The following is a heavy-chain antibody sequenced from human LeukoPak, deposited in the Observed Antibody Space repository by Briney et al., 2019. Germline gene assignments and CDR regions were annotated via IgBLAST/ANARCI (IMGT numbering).Heavy chain of an antibody. CDR3: ARMLYGDSVDYFDS. D-gene: IGHD4-17*01. CDR1: GGSVSSGSYY. J-gene: IGHJ4*02. CDR2: IDWDDDE. Sequence: TLSLTCTVSGGSVSSGSYYWSWIRQPPGKALEWLALIDWDDDEYYSTSLKTRLTISKDTSKNQVVLTMTNMDPVDTATYYCARMLYGDSVDYFDSWGQGTLVTVSS. V-gene: IGHV2-70*01.